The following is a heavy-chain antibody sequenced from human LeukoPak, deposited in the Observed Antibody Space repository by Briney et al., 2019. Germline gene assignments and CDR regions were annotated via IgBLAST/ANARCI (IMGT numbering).Heavy chain of an antibody. J-gene: IGHJ4*02. D-gene: IGHD2-15*01. CDR3: ARDCSGGSCLDY. CDR1: GFTFSTHG. V-gene: IGHV3-33*01. CDR2: LWYDGSNK. Sequence: PGRSLRLSCAASGFTFSTHGMHWVRQAPGKGLEWVAILWYDGSNKYYADSVKGRFTISRDNSKNTLYLQMNSLRAEDTAVYYRARDCSGGSCLDYWGQGTLVTVSS.